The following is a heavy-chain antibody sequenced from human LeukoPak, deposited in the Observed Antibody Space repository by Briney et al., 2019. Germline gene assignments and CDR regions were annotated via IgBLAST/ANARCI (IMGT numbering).Heavy chain of an antibody. CDR2: TNPNSGAT. J-gene: IGHJ4*02. V-gene: IGHV1-2*02. D-gene: IGHD3-22*01. CDR3: ASSITMIVVVTPAPNFDY. Sequence: ASVKVSCKASGYTFTGYYMHWVRQAPGQGPEWMGWTNPNSGATNFAQKFQGRVTMTRDTSISTAYMELSRLRSDDTAVYYCASSITMIVVVTPAPNFDYWGQGTLVTVSS. CDR1: GYTFTGYY.